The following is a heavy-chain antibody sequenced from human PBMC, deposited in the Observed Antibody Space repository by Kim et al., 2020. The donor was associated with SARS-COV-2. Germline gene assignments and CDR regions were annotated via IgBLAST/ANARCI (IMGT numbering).Heavy chain of an antibody. CDR2: FDPEDGET. CDR1: GYTLTELS. CDR3: ATDFKRVAAAGTILAPRDY. J-gene: IGHJ4*02. D-gene: IGHD6-13*01. V-gene: IGHV1-24*01. Sequence: ASVKVSCKVSGYTLTELSMHWVRQAPGKGLEWMGGFDPEDGETIYAQKFQGRVTMTEDTSTDTAYMELSSLRSEDTAVYYCATDFKRVAAAGTILAPRDYWGQGTLVTVSS.